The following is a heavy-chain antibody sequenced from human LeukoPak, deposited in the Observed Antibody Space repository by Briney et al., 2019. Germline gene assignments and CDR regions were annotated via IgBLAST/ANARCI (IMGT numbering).Heavy chain of an antibody. CDR2: INPNSGGT. Sequence: ASAKVSCKASGYIFTGYYMHWVRQAPGQGLEWMGWINPNSGGTNYAQKFQGRVTMTRDTSISTAYMELSRLRSDDTAVYYCARDARWLQSITYYYYYYMDVWGKGTTVTVSS. CDR3: ARDARWLQSITYYYYYYMDV. CDR1: GYIFTGYY. V-gene: IGHV1-2*02. J-gene: IGHJ6*03. D-gene: IGHD5-24*01.